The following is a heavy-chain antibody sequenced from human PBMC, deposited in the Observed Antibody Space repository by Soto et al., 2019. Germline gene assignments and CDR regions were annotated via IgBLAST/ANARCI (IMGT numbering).Heavy chain of an antibody. J-gene: IGHJ4*02. V-gene: IGHV4-4*02. D-gene: IGHD2-15*01. CDR2: INHSGST. CDR3: ASRGYCSGGSCYRDY. CDR1: SGSISSSNW. Sequence: QVQLQESGPGLVKPSGTLSLTCAVSSGSISSSNWWSWVRQPPGKGLEWIGEINHSGSTNYNPSLKSRVTISVDKSKNQFSLKLSSVTAADTAVYYCASRGYCSGGSCYRDYWGQGTLVTVSS.